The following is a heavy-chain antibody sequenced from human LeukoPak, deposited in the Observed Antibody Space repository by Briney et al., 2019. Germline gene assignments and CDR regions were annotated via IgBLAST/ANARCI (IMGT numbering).Heavy chain of an antibody. J-gene: IGHJ5*02. CDR1: CGSIRSGGYY. V-gene: IGHV4-31*03. D-gene: IGHD6-13*01. Sequence: SETLSLTCTVSCGSIRSGGYYWSWIRQHPGKGLEWIGYIYYSGSTYYNPSLKSRVTISVDTSKNQFSLKLSSVTAADTAVYYCARDQAGAIAAAGTSWFDPWGQGTLVTVSS. CDR2: IYYSGST. CDR3: ARDQAGAIAAAGTSWFDP.